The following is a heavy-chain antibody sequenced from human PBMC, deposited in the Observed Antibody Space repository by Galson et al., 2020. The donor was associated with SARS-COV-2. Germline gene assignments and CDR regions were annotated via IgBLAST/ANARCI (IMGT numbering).Heavy chain of an antibody. J-gene: IGHJ5*02. CDR1: GFTFSSYW. Sequence: GGSLRLSCAASGFTFSSYWMQWVRQAPGKGLVWVSRINNDGSSTTYADSVKGRFTISRDNAKNTLYLQMNSLRAEDTAVYYCARVPPSQNARLGEPEGPWGQGTLVTVSS. CDR3: ARVPPSQNARLGEPEGP. CDR2: INNDGSST. D-gene: IGHD3-16*01. V-gene: IGHV3-74*01.